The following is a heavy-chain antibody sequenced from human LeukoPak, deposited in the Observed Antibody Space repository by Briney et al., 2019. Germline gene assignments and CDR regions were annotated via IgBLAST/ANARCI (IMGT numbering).Heavy chain of an antibody. CDR1: GYTFTSYY. CDR2: INPSGGST. Sequence: ASVKVSCKSSGYTFTSYYMYWVRQAPGQGLEWMGIINPSGGSTSYAQKFQGRVTMTRDTSTSTVYMELSSLRSEDTAVYYCARDGRYIVPADIWGQGTMVTVSS. CDR3: ARDGRYIVPADI. D-gene: IGHD5/OR15-5a*01. J-gene: IGHJ3*02. V-gene: IGHV1-46*01.